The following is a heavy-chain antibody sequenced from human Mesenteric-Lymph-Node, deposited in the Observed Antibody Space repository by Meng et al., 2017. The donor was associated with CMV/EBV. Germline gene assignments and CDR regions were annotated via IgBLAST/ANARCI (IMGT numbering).Heavy chain of an antibody. CDR1: GGSFSSYP. Sequence: QVQLQESGPRPVKPSETLSLTCTVSGGSFSSYPWSWIRQPPGKGLEWVGYMSYSGSTNYNPSLKSRITMSLDTSKNQFSLELSSVTAADTAVYYCGRDNWGSIDYWGQGTLVTVSS. CDR3: GRDNWGSIDY. CDR2: MSYSGST. V-gene: IGHV4-59*13. J-gene: IGHJ4*02. D-gene: IGHD7-27*01.